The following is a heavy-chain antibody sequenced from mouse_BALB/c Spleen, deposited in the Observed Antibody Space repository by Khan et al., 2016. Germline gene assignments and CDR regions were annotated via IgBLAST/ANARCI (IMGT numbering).Heavy chain of an antibody. V-gene: IGHV1-77*01. CDR2: IFPGSGST. CDR1: GYTFTDYY. D-gene: IGHD1-2*01. J-gene: IGHJ4*01. Sequence: QVQLQQSGTELPRPGASVKLSCKASGYTFTDYYLHWVMQRTGQGLEWIGEIFPGSGSTYYNEKFKGKASLTADTSSSTAYMQGSSLTSEDSAVYFFAMSYYCYFAMDYWCHVASVTVSS. CDR3: AMSYYCYFAMDY.